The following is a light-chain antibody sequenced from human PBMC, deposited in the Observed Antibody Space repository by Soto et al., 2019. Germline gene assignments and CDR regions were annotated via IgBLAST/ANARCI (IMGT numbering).Light chain of an antibody. V-gene: IGLV2-14*01. CDR2: ANN. CDR3: QSYDSSRSPLYV. Sequence: QSVLTQPASVSGSPGQSITISCTGTSSDVGGSAYVSWYQQFPGNVPRLLIYANNNRPSGAPDRFSGSKSGTSASLAITGLQAEDEADYYCQSYDSSRSPLYVFGTGTKVTVL. J-gene: IGLJ1*01. CDR1: SSDVGGSAY.